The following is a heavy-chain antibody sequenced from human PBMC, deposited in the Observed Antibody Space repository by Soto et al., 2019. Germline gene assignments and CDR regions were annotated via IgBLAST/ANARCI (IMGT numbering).Heavy chain of an antibody. CDR2: ISAAGDP. CDR3: ARTDRDFYGRDV. Sequence: EVQLVESGGGLVQPGGSLRLSCEASGFTFRNYDMHCVRQGTGKGLEWVSGISAAGDPDYADSVESRYTISRENAPNSFFLQLNSLIVGDTAVYYCARTDRDFYGRDVCGQGTTVIVSS. CDR1: GFTFRNYD. J-gene: IGHJ6*02. V-gene: IGHV3-13*05.